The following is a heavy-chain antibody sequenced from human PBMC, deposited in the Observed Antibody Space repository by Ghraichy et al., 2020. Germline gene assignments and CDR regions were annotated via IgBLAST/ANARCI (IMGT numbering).Heavy chain of an antibody. Sequence: GGSLRLSCAASGFTFSNYAMTWVRQAPGKALEWVSGISGNGGTTYYADSVKGRFTISRDNSKNTLYLQMNSLRAEDTAVYYCAKSAGGYCTGGSCFKFDYWGQGTLVTVSS. CDR1: GFTFSNYA. D-gene: IGHD2-15*01. J-gene: IGHJ4*02. CDR2: ISGNGGTT. V-gene: IGHV3-23*01. CDR3: AKSAGGYCTGGSCFKFDY.